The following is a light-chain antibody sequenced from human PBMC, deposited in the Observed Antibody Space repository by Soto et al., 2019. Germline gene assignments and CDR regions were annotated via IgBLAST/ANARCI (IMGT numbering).Light chain of an antibody. Sequence: DIQMTQSPSSLSASVGDRVTISCRASQSISSYLNWYQQKPGRAPKLLIYDASSLHSGVPSRFSGSGYGTDFTLTITSLHPDDFAIYYCQQSDVSPRTFGQGTKVEV. J-gene: IGKJ1*01. V-gene: IGKV1-39*01. CDR2: DAS. CDR3: QQSDVSPRT. CDR1: QSISSY.